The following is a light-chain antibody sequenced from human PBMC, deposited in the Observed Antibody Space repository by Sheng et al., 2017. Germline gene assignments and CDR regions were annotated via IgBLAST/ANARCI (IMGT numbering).Light chain of an antibody. CDR2: LTS. V-gene: IGKV1-5*03. CDR1: QTIGTS. J-gene: IGKJ2*03. CDR3: QQYHSHYG. Sequence: DIQMTQYPSSLFASVGDRVTITCRASQTIGTSLAWYQQKPGKAPKLLISLTSSLESGVPSRFSGSGSGTEFTLTISSLQPDDFATYYCQQYHSHYGFAQGTKLE.